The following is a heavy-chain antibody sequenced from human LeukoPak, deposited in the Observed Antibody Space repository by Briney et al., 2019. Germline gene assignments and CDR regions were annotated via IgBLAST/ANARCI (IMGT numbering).Heavy chain of an antibody. J-gene: IGHJ2*01. D-gene: IGHD3-10*01. Sequence: SETLSLTCTVSGGSISSYYWSWIRQPPGKGLEWIGYIYYSGSTNYNPSLKSRVTISVDTPKNQFSLKLSSVTAADTAVYYCARSGSGSPWYFDLWGRGTLVTVSS. CDR3: ARSGSGSPWYFDL. CDR2: IYYSGST. V-gene: IGHV4-59*01. CDR1: GGSISSYY.